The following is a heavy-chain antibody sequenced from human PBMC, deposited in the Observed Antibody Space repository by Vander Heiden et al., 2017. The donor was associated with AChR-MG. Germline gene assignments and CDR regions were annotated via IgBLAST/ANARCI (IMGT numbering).Heavy chain of an antibody. Sequence: QVTLKESGPVFVKPTETLTLTCTVSGFSLSTFGMGVSWIRQPPGKPLEWLAHIFSNDEKSYSPSLKTRLTIAKDTARSQVVLTMTNMDPVDTGTYFCARIPYFDIRGGSGYYFDYWGQGALVTVSS. CDR2: IFSNDEK. CDR1: GFSLSTFGMG. D-gene: IGHD3-3*01. J-gene: IGHJ4*02. CDR3: ARIPYFDIRGGSGYYFDY. V-gene: IGHV2-26*01.